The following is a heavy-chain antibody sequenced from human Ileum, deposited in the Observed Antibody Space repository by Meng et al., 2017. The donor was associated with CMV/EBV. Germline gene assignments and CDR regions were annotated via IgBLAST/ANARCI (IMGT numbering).Heavy chain of an antibody. Sequence: FSSDGMHWVRQAPGKGLEWVAFIRYDGTKTYYGDSVQGRFTISRDNSKNTVYLQMNSLRADDTAVYHCATSQYCTTTGCSTGWYFDLWGRGTLVTVSS. CDR3: ATSQYCTTTGCSTGWYFDL. D-gene: IGHD2-2*02. J-gene: IGHJ2*01. CDR1: FSSDG. CDR2: IRYDGTKT. V-gene: IGHV3-30*02.